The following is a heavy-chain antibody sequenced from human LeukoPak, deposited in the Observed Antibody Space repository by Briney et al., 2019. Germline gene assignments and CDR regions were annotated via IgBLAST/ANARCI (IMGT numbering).Heavy chain of an antibody. D-gene: IGHD1-1*01. J-gene: IGHJ4*02. CDR2: FDPEDGET. CDR1: GYTLTGLS. Sequence: ASVKVSCKVSGYTLTGLSMNWVRQAPGKGLEWMGGFDPEDGETIYAQKFQGRVTMTRDTSTSTAYMELSSQRSEDIDVYYCARRRWGQGTLVTVSS. CDR3: ARRR. V-gene: IGHV1-24*01.